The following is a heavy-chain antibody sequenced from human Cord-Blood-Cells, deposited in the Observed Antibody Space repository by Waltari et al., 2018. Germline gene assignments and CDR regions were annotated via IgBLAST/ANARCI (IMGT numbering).Heavy chain of an antibody. Sequence: QVQLQESGPGLVKPSQTLSLTCTVSGGSISSGGYYWSWIRQHPGKGLEWIGYIYLRGSTSYIPSLKSRVTISVDTSKSQFSLKLSSVTAADTAVYYCARDGAAGTSRGSDAFDIWGQGTMVTVSS. CDR1: GGSISSGGYY. CDR3: ARDGAAGTSRGSDAFDI. V-gene: IGHV4-31*03. CDR2: IYLRGST. D-gene: IGHD1-7*01. J-gene: IGHJ3*02.